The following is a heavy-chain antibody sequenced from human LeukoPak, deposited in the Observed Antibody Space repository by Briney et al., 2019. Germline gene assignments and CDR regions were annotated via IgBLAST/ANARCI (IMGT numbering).Heavy chain of an antibody. CDR1: GFTFSSYW. CDR3: ARVGRIAAAGGHFDY. CDR2: INSDGSST. V-gene: IGHV3-74*01. J-gene: IGHJ4*02. Sequence: GGSLRLSCAASGFTFSSYWMHWVRQAPGKGLVWVSRINSDGSSTSYADSVKGRFTISRDNAKNTLYLQVNSLRAEDTAVYYCARVGRIAAAGGHFDYWGQGTLVTVSS. D-gene: IGHD6-13*01.